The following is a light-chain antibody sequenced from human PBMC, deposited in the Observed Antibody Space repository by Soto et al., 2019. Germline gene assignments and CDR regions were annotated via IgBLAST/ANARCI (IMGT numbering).Light chain of an antibody. CDR2: GAS. J-gene: IGKJ5*01. V-gene: IGKV3-15*01. CDR3: QQYNNWPRIT. Sequence: EIVLTQSPGTLSLSPWERATLSCRASQSVSSSFLAWYQHKPGQAPRLIIYGASTRATGIPARFSGSGSGTEFTLTISSLQSEDFAVYYCQQYNNWPRITFGQGTRLEIK. CDR1: QSVSSS.